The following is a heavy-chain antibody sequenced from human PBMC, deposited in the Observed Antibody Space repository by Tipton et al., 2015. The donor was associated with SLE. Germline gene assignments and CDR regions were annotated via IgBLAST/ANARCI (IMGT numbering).Heavy chain of an antibody. Sequence: TLSLTCTVSGDSITRGSYYWSWIRQPPGKGLGWIGYIYYSGSTNYNPSLKSRVTISVDTSKNQFSLKLSSVTAADTAVYYCAREGRRGLQIDYWGQGTLVTVSS. J-gene: IGHJ4*02. CDR1: GDSITRGSYY. CDR2: IYYSGST. V-gene: IGHV4-61*01. CDR3: AREGRRGLQIDY. D-gene: IGHD5-24*01.